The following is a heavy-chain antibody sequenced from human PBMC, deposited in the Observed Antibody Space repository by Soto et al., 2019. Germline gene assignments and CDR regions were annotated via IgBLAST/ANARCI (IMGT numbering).Heavy chain of an antibody. Sequence: QVQLVESGGGVVQPGRSLRLSCAASGFTFRSYALHWVRQGPDKGLEWVAVISYDGSNKYYADSVKGRFTISRGNSRNTLYLQMNSLLTEDTAVYYCARDKRSSSLDYWGQGTLVTVSS. J-gene: IGHJ4*02. CDR1: GFTFRSYA. CDR3: ARDKRSSSLDY. D-gene: IGHD6-13*01. V-gene: IGHV3-30-3*01. CDR2: ISYDGSNK.